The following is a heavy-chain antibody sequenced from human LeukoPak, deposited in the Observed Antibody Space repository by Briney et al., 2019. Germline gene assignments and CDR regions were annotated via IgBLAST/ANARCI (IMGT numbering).Heavy chain of an antibody. CDR2: IYSSGST. V-gene: IGHV4-59*07. CDR1: GGSISNYY. CDR3: ARAQVSYSCRSSSCSYYYYYMDV. Sequence: SDTLSLTCTVSGGSISNYYWTWIRQPPGKGLEWIGNIYSSGSTNYNPSLKSRVTISVDTSKNQFSLKLSSVTAADTAVYYCARAQVSYSCRSSSCSYYYYYMDVWGKGTTVTVSS. J-gene: IGHJ6*03. D-gene: IGHD2-2*01.